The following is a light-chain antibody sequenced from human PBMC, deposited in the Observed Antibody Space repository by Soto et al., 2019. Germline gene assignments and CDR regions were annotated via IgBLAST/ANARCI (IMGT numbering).Light chain of an antibody. CDR1: QSLVYSDGNTY. J-gene: IGKJ1*01. CDR2: KVS. V-gene: IGKV2-30*01. CDR3: VQGTHWPWT. Sequence: DVVMTQSPLSLPVTLGQPASISCRSSQSLVYSDGNTYLNWFQQRPGQSPRRLISKVSNRDSGVPDRFRGSGSGADFTLKISRVEAEDFGVYYCVQGTHWPWTFGQGTKVDIK.